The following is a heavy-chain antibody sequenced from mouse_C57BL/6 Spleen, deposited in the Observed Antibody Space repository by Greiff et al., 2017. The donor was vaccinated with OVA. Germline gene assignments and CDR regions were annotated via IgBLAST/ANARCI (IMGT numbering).Heavy chain of an antibody. J-gene: IGHJ2*01. D-gene: IGHD2-4*01. CDR1: GFSLTSYG. CDR3: ARNTLYYEYDEKGYFDY. Sequence: VQLVESGPGLVQPSQSLSITCTVSGFSLTSYGVHWVRQSPGKGLEWLGVIWSGGSTDYNAAFISRLSISKDNSKSQVFFKMNSLQADDTAIYYCARNTLYYEYDEKGYFDYWGQGTTRTVSS. CDR2: IWSGGST. V-gene: IGHV2-2*01.